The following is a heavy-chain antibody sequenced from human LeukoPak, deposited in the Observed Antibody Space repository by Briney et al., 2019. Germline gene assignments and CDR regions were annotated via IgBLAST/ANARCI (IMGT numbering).Heavy chain of an antibody. CDR2: INPNSGGT. D-gene: IGHD2-21*02. Sequence: ASVKVSCKASGYTFTGYYMHWVRQAPGQGLEWMGRINPNSGGTNYAQKFQGRVTMTRDTSISTAYMELSRLRSDDTAVYYCVRELRGGDCYDYWGQGTLVTVSS. V-gene: IGHV1-2*06. CDR3: VRELRGGDCYDY. CDR1: GYTFTGYY. J-gene: IGHJ4*02.